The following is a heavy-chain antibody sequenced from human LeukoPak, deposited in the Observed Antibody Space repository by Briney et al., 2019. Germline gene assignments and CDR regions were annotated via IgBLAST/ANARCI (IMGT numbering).Heavy chain of an antibody. Sequence: GESLKISCKGSGYSFTSYWISWVRQMPGKGLEWMGRIDPSDSYTNYSPSFQGHVTISADKSISTAHLQWSSLKASDTAMYYCASSRIAAAGTFDYWGQGTLVTVSS. J-gene: IGHJ4*02. D-gene: IGHD6-13*01. CDR2: IDPSDSYT. V-gene: IGHV5-10-1*01. CDR1: GYSFTSYW. CDR3: ASSRIAAAGTFDY.